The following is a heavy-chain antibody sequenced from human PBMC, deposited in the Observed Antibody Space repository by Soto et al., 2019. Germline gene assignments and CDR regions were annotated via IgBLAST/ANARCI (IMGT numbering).Heavy chain of an antibody. CDR3: ARGGDSSGYYDP. Sequence: QVHLLQSGAEVKKPGASVKVSCKASGNTFTSHGISWVRQARGQGLEWMGWSSAYNDKTNYAQKVQGRDTMTTDTSTSTAYMELRSLRSDNTAVYYCARGGDSSGYYDPWGQGTLVTVSS. CDR1: GNTFTSHG. J-gene: IGHJ5*02. V-gene: IGHV1-18*01. CDR2: SSAYNDKT. D-gene: IGHD3-22*01.